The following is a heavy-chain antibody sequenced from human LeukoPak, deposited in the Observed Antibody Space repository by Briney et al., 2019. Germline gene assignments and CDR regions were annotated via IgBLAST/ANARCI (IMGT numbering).Heavy chain of an antibody. CDR3: AGSIVVVTAIGY. Sequence: GGSLRLSCAASGFTFSSYGMHWVRQAPGKGLEWVAVISYDGSNKYYADSVKGRFTIPRDNSKNTLYLQMNSLRAEDTAVYYCAGSIVVVTAIGYWGQGTLVTVSS. CDR2: ISYDGSNK. V-gene: IGHV3-30*03. CDR1: GFTFSSYG. J-gene: IGHJ4*02. D-gene: IGHD2-21*02.